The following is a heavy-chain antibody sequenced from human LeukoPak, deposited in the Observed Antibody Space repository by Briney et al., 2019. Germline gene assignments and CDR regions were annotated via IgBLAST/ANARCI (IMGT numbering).Heavy chain of an antibody. CDR3: ARGTYSSPKTKVFWFDP. CDR1: GYTFTGYY. CDR2: INPNSGGT. Sequence: ASVKVSCKASGYTFTGYYMHWVRQAPGQGLEWMGWINPNSGGTNYAKTFQGRVTMTRDTSISTAYMELSRLRSDDTAVYYCARGTYSSPKTKVFWFDPWGQGTLVTVSS. D-gene: IGHD6-13*01. V-gene: IGHV1-2*02. J-gene: IGHJ5*02.